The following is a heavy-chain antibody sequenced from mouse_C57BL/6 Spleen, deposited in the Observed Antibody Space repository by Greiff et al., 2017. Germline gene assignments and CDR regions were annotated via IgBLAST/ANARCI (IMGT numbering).Heavy chain of an antibody. J-gene: IGHJ2*01. CDR2: IDPETGGT. CDR1: GYTFTDYE. V-gene: IGHV1-15*01. Sequence: VQLQQSGAELVRPGASVTLSCKASGYTFTDYEMHWVKQTPVHGLEWIGAIDPETGGTAYNQKFKGKAILTADKSSSTAYMELRSLTSEDSAVYYCPGRTLTYYFDYWGQGTTLTVSS. D-gene: IGHD3-1*01. CDR3: PGRTLTYYFDY.